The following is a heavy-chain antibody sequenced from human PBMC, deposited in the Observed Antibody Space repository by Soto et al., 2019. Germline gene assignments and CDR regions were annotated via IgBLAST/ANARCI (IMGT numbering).Heavy chain of an antibody. CDR2: IKQDGSEK. J-gene: IGHJ6*03. CDR1: GFTFSSYW. Sequence: GGSLRLSCAASGFTFSSYWMSWVRQAPGKGLEWVANIKQDGSEKYYVDSVKGRFTISRDNAKNSLYLQMNSLRAEDTAVYYCARKSDGSGHRRYYYYYMDVWGKGTTVTVSS. D-gene: IGHD3-10*01. CDR3: ARKSDGSGHRRYYYYYMDV. V-gene: IGHV3-7*01.